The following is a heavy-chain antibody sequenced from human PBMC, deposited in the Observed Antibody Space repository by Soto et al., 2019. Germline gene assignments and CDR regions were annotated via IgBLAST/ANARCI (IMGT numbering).Heavy chain of an antibody. Sequence: AAFEFDSEEHAVHRILKEKRKGLEWVSVLSWNSGNIGYADSVKGRFTISRDNAKNSLYLQMNSLRAEDTALYYCLKALGSSFEYDAGYCHSWGQAILITVSS. CDR3: LKALGSSFEYDAGYCHS. V-gene: IGHV3-9*01. CDR2: LSWNSGNI. J-gene: IGHJ1*01. D-gene: IGHD3-3*01. CDR1: EFDSEEHA.